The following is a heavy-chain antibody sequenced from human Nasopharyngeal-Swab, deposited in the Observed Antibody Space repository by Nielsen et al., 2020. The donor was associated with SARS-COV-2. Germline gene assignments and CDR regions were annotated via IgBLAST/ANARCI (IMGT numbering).Heavy chain of an antibody. V-gene: IGHV5-51*01. J-gene: IGHJ4*02. Sequence: VRQMPGKGLEWMEIIYPGDSDTRYSPSFQGQVTISADKSISTAYLQWSSLKASDTAMYYCARLLAAGLAYFDYWGQGTLVTVSS. D-gene: IGHD3-3*01. CDR3: ARLLAAGLAYFDY. CDR2: IYPGDSDT.